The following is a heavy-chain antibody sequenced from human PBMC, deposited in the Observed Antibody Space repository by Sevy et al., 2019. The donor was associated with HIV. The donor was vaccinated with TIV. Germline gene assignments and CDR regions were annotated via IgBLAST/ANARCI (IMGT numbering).Heavy chain of an antibody. CDR3: ASKSGYNHGPFDY. Sequence: SETLSLTCTVSGGSISSSDSYWSWIRQPPGKGLEWIGYIHYTGGTYYNPFLKSRVGMSVDTSQRQFSLKLRILTAADTAVYYCASKSGYNHGPFDYWGRGTLVTVSS. CDR2: IHYTGGT. CDR1: GGSISSSDSY. V-gene: IGHV4-30-4*01. J-gene: IGHJ4*02. D-gene: IGHD5-12*01.